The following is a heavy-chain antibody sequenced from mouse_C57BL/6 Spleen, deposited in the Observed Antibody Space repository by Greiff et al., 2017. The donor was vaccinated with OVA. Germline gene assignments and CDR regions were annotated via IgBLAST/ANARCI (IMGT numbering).Heavy chain of an antibody. V-gene: IGHV1-54*01. Sequence: VQLQQSGAELVRPGTSVKVSCKASGYAFTNYLIEWVKQRPGQGLEWIGVINPGSGGTNYNEKFKGKATLTADKSSSTASLQLSSLTSEDSAVYFCERKGYYGSRTYAMDYWGQGTSVTVSS. J-gene: IGHJ4*01. CDR1: GYAFTNYL. CDR2: INPGSGGT. CDR3: ERKGYYGSRTYAMDY. D-gene: IGHD1-1*01.